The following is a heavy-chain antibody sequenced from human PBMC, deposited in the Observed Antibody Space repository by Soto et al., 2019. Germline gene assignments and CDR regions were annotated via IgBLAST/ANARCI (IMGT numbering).Heavy chain of an antibody. D-gene: IGHD6-13*01. V-gene: IGHV3-23*01. Sequence: GGSLRLSCAASGFTFSSHAMSWVRQAPGKGLEWFSAIRGSGGSTYYADSVKGRFTISRDNSKNTLYLQMNSLRAEDTAVYYCAKKSGSSWYYYNNLYFDYWGQGTLVTVSS. J-gene: IGHJ4*02. CDR3: AKKSGSSWYYYNNLYFDY. CDR2: IRGSGGST. CDR1: GFTFSSHA.